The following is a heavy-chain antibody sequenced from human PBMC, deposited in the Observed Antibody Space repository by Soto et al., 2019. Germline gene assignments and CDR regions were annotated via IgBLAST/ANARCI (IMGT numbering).Heavy chain of an antibody. CDR3: ASSSGWAGDAFDI. D-gene: IGHD6-19*01. CDR1: GFTFSSYW. J-gene: IGHJ3*02. Sequence: GGSLRLSCAASGFTFSSYWMHWVRQAPGKGLVWVSRINSDGSSTSYADSVKGRFTISRDNAKNTLYLQMNSLRAEDTAVYYGASSSGWAGDAFDIWGQGTMVTVSS. CDR2: INSDGSST. V-gene: IGHV3-74*01.